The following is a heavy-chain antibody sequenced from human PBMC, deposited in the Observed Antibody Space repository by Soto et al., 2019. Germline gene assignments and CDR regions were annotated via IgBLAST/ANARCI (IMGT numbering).Heavy chain of an antibody. CDR2: ISYDGSNK. CDR3: AKDIRYYDSSGYSPPRYYGMDV. J-gene: IGHJ6*02. CDR1: GFTFSSYG. D-gene: IGHD3-22*01. Sequence: PGGSLRLSCSASGFTFSSYGMHWVRQAPGKGLEWVAVISYDGSNKYYADSVKGRFTISRDNSKNTLYLQMNSLRAEDTAVYYCAKDIRYYDSSGYSPPRYYGMDVWGQGTTVTVSS. V-gene: IGHV3-30*18.